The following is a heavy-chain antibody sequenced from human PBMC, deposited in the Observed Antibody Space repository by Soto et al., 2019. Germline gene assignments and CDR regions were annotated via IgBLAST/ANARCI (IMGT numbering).Heavy chain of an antibody. D-gene: IGHD6-6*01. CDR3: ARERPDGARLDP. CDR1: GGSINNYY. CDR2: IYYSGNT. V-gene: IGHV4-59*12. Sequence: TSETLSLTCTVSGGSINNYYWTWIRQPPGKGLEWIAYIYYSGNTNYNPSLKSRVTISVDTSKNQFSLKLNSVTAADTAVYYCARERPDGARLDPWGQGTLVTVSS. J-gene: IGHJ5*02.